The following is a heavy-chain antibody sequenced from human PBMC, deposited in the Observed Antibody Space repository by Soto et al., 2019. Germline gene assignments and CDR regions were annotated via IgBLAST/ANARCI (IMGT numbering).Heavy chain of an antibody. CDR3: ARVTGNTPGSGLFDP. V-gene: IGHV1-18*04. Sequence: XSVKVSCNAAGYPFSSYGIVRVRQAPGQGLEWMGWISAYNGNTNYAQKLQGRVTMTTDTSTSTAYMELRSLRSDDTAVYYCARVTGNTPGSGLFDPCGQGTLVTVSS. J-gene: IGHJ5*02. D-gene: IGHD1-7*01. CDR1: GYPFSSYG. CDR2: ISAYNGNT.